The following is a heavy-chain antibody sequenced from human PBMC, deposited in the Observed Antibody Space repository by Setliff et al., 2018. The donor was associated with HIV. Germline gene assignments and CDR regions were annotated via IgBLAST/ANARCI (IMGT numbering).Heavy chain of an antibody. CDR1: GDSVSTFNYY. CDR3: ARHRGVRDPSGWYGISWFDP. J-gene: IGHJ5*02. CDR2: IYSSGTT. D-gene: IGHD6-19*01. Sequence: SETLSLTCTVSGDSVSTFNYYWGWIRRPPGKGLEWIASIYSSGTTYHSPSLKNRVTVSADRTKNQFSLKLTSVTAADTAIYYCARHRGVRDPSGWYGISWFDPWGQGILVTSPQ. V-gene: IGHV4-39*01.